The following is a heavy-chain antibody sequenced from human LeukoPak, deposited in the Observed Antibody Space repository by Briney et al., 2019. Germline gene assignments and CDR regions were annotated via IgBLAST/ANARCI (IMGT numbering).Heavy chain of an antibody. V-gene: IGHV3-23*01. CDR1: GFTFSSYA. CDR3: AKRIANSWYYFDY. D-gene: IGHD6-13*01. CDR2: ISGSGGST. Sequence: GGSLRLSCAASGFTFSSYAMSWVRQAPGKGLEWVSAISGSGGSTYYGDSVKGRFTISRDNSKNTLYLQMNSLRAEDTAVYYCAKRIANSWYYFDYWGQGTLVTVSS. J-gene: IGHJ4*02.